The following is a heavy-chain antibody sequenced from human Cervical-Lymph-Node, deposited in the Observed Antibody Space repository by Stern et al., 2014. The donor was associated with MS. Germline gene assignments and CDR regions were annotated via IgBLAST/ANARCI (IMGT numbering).Heavy chain of an antibody. CDR1: GATFSTNG. V-gene: IGHV1-69*01. Sequence: QLVESGAEVKKPGSSVKVSCKVSGATFSTNGISWVRQGPGQWLEWMGAIDSIFEKSNYAQKFRGRVSITADESTNTAYMELTSLTSEDTGVYYCAREHHGGNFAAWGQGTLVTVSS. CDR2: IDSIFEKS. D-gene: IGHD4-23*01. CDR3: AREHHGGNFAA. J-gene: IGHJ5*02.